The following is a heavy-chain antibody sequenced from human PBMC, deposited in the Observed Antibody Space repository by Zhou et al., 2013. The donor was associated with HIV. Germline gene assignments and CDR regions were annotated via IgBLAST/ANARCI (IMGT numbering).Heavy chain of an antibody. V-gene: IGHV1-24*01. J-gene: IGHJ3*02. Sequence: QVQLVQSGAEVKKPGASVKVSCKVSGYTLADLLIHWVRQAPGSGPEWMGRFDPENRETSYAQKFQGRVLLTGDTSTDTAYIDVTSLTSDDTAVYYCAIDRVLEQRLENSLAIWGQGTLVSVSS. CDR1: GYTLADLL. CDR2: FDPENRET. CDR3: AIDRVLEQRLENSLAI. D-gene: IGHD1-1*01.